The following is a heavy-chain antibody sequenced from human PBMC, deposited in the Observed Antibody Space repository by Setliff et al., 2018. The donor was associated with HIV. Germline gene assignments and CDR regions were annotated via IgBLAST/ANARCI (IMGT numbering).Heavy chain of an antibody. CDR3: VSSVDNYGDNRWFDP. CDR1: GYTFTSYG. CDR2: ISAYNGNT. D-gene: IGHD4-17*01. V-gene: IGHV1-18*01. J-gene: IGHJ5*02. Sequence: ASVKVSCKASGYTFTSYGISWVRQAPGQGLEWMGWISAYNGNTNYAQNFQGRVTMTTDTSTSTVYMELRSLRSDDTAVYYCVSSVDNYGDNRWFDPWGQGTLVTVSS.